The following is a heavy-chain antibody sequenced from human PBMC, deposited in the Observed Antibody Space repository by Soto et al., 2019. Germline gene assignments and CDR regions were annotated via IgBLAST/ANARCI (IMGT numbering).Heavy chain of an antibody. CDR2: IYYSGST. D-gene: IGHD6-19*01. J-gene: IGHJ4*02. V-gene: IGHV4-59*01. CDR3: ARRDSSGWYYFDY. CDR1: GGSISSYY. Sequence: SETLSLTCIVSGGSISSYYWSWIRQPPGKGLEWIAYIYYSGSTNYNPSLKSRVTISVDTSKNQFSLKLSSVTAADTAVYYCARRDSSGWYYFDYWGQGTQVTVSS.